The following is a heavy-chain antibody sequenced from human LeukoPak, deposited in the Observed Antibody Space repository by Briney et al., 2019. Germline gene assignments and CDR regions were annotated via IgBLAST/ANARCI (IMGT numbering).Heavy chain of an antibody. J-gene: IGHJ4*02. V-gene: IGHV3-30*18. CDR2: ISYDGSNK. CDR1: GFTFSSYG. CDR3: AKNPFDY. Sequence: GGSLRLSCAASGFTFSSYGMHWVRQAPGKGLEWVAVISYDGSNKYYADSVKGRFTISRDNSKNTLYLQMNSLRAEDTAVYYCAKNPFDYWGQGTLVTVSS.